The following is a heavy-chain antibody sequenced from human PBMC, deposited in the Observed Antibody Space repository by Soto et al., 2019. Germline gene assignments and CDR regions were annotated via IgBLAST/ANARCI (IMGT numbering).Heavy chain of an antibody. V-gene: IGHV1-69*12. D-gene: IGHD3-3*01. CDR1: GGTFSSYA. CDR2: IIPIFGTA. Sequence: QVQLVQSGAGVKKPGSSVKVSCKASGGTFSSYAFSWVRQAPGQGLEWMGGIIPIFGTANYAQKFQGRVTITADESTSTAYMELSSLRSEDTAVYYCARVRVRFLEWLGSEGWGQGTLVTVSS. CDR3: ARVRVRFLEWLGSEG. J-gene: IGHJ4*02.